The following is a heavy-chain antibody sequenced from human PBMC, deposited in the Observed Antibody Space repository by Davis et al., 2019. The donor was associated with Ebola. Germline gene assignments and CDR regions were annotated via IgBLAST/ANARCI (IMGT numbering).Heavy chain of an antibody. V-gene: IGHV3-21*06. J-gene: IGHJ6*02. CDR2: IGTRSVYI. Sequence: GESLKISCAASGFSFTTYTMKWVRQAPGEGLEWVSSIGTRSVYIYYADSVKGRFTISRDNAKNSLYLQMDSLRVEDTAIYYCARRRDCSYGVCYGMDVWGQGTAVTVSS. CDR1: GFSFTTYT. D-gene: IGHD2-8*01. CDR3: ARRRDCSYGVCYGMDV.